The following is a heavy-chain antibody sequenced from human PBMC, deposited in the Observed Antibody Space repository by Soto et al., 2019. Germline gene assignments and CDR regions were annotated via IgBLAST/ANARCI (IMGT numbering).Heavy chain of an antibody. CDR3: AKDLSAPDFDY. V-gene: IGHV3-23*01. CDR1: GFTFSSDA. J-gene: IGHJ4*02. D-gene: IGHD3-16*02. Sequence: GGSLRLSWAAAGFTFSSDAMSWILKAPGKGLEWVSAISGSGGGTYYADSVKGRFTISRDNSKNTLYLQMNSRRAEDTAVYYCAKDLSAPDFDYWGQGTLVTVSS. CDR2: ISGSGGGT.